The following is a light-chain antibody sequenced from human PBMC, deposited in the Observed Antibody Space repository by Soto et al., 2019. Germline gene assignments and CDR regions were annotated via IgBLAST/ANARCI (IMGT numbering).Light chain of an antibody. J-gene: IGKJ1*01. V-gene: IGKV1-5*03. CDR3: QHYASFSGT. CDR1: QSVSSW. Sequence: DIQMTQSPSTLSASVGDRVTITCRASQSVSSWVAWYHLKPGKAPKLLIYKASTLETGVPSRLSGSATRTEVTHTISSLHPDDFATYYCQHYASFSGTFGQGTKVEI. CDR2: KAS.